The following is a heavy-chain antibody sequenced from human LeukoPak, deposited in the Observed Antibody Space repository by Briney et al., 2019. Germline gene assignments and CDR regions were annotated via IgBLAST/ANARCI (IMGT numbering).Heavy chain of an antibody. D-gene: IGHD3-22*01. Sequence: GESLKISCKGSGYSFTSYWIGWVRQMPGKGLEWMGIIYPGDSDTRYSPSFQGQVTISADKSISTAYLQWSSLKASDTAMYYCARPTAYYDSSGYYQLGTRADAFDVWGQGTMVTVSS. J-gene: IGHJ3*01. CDR2: IYPGDSDT. CDR1: GYSFTSYW. CDR3: ARPTAYYDSSGYYQLGTRADAFDV. V-gene: IGHV5-51*01.